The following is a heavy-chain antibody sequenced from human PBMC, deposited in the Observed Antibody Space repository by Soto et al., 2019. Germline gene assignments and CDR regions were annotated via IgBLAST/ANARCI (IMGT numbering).Heavy chain of an antibody. CDR2: IIPVYGTS. CDR1: GGILSGYA. J-gene: IGHJ6*02. V-gene: IGHV1-69*01. Sequence: VQLVQSGTEVKAPGSSVKVSCRASGGILSGYAFGWVRQAPGQGLEWMAGIIPVYGTSSSAQKFQGRVTITADESSTTVYMELSSLRSEDTGVYYWSSRGSGSAYEEISHYGLDVWGQGTTVIVSS. CDR3: SSRGSGSAYEEISHYGLDV. D-gene: IGHD3-10*01.